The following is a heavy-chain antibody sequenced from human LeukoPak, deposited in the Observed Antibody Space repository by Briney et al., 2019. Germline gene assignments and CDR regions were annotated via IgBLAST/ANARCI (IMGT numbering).Heavy chain of an antibody. J-gene: IGHJ4*02. CDR2: ISYDGSNK. CDR3: ARNRRIDY. V-gene: IGHV3-30-3*01. Sequence: EGSLRLSCAASGFTFSSYAMHWVRQAPGKGLEWVAVISYDGSNKYYADSVKGRFTISRDNSKNTLYLQMNSLRAEDTAVYYCARNRRIDYWGQGTLVTVSS. CDR1: GFTFSSYA.